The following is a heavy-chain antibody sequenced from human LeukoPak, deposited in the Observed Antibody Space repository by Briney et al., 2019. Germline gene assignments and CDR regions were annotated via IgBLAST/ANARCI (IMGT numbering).Heavy chain of an antibody. CDR1: GFTMRNDF. Sequence: GGSLRLSCAGSGFTMRNDFMTWVRQAPGKGLERVGRIKSELDGGTTDYAAPVKGRFAISRDSTNTLYLQMNSLKTEDTAIYYCALAWFGESRDGLDIWGHGTTVAVSS. CDR2: IKSELDGGTT. D-gene: IGHD3-10*01. J-gene: IGHJ3*02. V-gene: IGHV3-15*01. CDR3: ALAWFGESRDGLDI.